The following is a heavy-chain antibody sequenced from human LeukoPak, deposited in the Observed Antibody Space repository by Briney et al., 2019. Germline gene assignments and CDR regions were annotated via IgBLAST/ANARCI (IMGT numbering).Heavy chain of an antibody. Sequence: SETLSLTCTLSGGSFSGYYWHWIRQPPGKGLEWIGFVYYSGDYTDYNPSLQSRVTMSVDSSKNQFSLRLSSVTAADTAVYYCARAVGRYCSSTSCYHFDYWGQGTLVTVSS. V-gene: IGHV4-59*01. CDR1: GGSFSGYY. J-gene: IGHJ4*02. CDR2: VYYSGDYT. D-gene: IGHD2-2*01. CDR3: ARAVGRYCSSTSCYHFDY.